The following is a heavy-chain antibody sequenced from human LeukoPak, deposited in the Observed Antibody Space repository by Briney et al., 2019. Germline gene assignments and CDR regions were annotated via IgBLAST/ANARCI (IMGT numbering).Heavy chain of an antibody. J-gene: IGHJ4*02. CDR1: GVSISSYY. CDR3: ARVSGYCGDALCRFDY. D-gene: IGHD2-21*01. CDR2: IYYSGST. V-gene: IGHV4-59*12. Sequence: KPSETLSLTCTVSGVSISSYYWSWIRQPPGKGLEWIGYIYYSGSTNYNPSLKSQVTISVDTSKNQFSLKLSSVTAADTAIYYCARVSGYCGDALCRFDYWGRGTLVTVSS.